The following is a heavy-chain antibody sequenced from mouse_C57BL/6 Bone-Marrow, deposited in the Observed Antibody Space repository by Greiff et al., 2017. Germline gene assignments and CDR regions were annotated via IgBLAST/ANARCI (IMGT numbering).Heavy chain of an antibody. CDR2: IYPTSGRT. Sequence: QVQLQQPGAELVKPGASVKMSCTASGYTFTSYWITWLKQRPGQGLEWIGDIYPTSGRTNYNEKFKSKAILTVDTSSNTAYMQRRSLTSEDSAVFYCARSGPLGRSFDYWGQGTTLTVSS. D-gene: IGHD4-1*01. J-gene: IGHJ2*01. CDR3: ARSGPLGRSFDY. V-gene: IGHV1-55*01. CDR1: GYTFTSYW.